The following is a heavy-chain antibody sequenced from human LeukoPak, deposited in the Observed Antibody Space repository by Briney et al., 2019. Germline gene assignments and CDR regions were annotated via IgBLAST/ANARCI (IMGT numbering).Heavy chain of an antibody. CDR2: ISGSGGST. J-gene: IGHJ4*02. Sequence: GGTLRLSCAASGFTFSSYGMSWVRQAPGKGLEWVSAISGSGGSTYYADSVKGRFTISRDNSKNTLYLQMNSLRAEDTAVYYCAKGSGYYYVGYFDYWGQGTLVTVSS. CDR3: AKGSGYYYVGYFDY. V-gene: IGHV3-23*01. D-gene: IGHD3-22*01. CDR1: GFTFSSYG.